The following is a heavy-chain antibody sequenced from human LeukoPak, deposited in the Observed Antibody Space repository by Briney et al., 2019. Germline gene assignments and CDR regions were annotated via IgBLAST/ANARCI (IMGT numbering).Heavy chain of an antibody. Sequence: SETLSLTCTVSGGSISSYYWSWIRQPPGKGLEWIGYIYYSGSTNYNPSLKSRVTISVDTSKNQFSLKLSSVTAADTAVYYCARERMVRGIPHGFDYWGQGTLVTVSS. CDR3: ARERMVRGIPHGFDY. J-gene: IGHJ4*02. V-gene: IGHV4-59*01. CDR1: GGSISSYY. D-gene: IGHD3-10*01. CDR2: IYYSGST.